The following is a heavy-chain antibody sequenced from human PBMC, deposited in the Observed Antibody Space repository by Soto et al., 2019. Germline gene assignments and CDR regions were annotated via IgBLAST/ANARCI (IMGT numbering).Heavy chain of an antibody. CDR2: IIPIFGTA. CDR1: GGTFSSYA. V-gene: IGHV1-69*12. J-gene: IGHJ4*02. D-gene: IGHD6-19*01. CDR3: ASDSGGWYGVDY. Sequence: QVQLVQSGAEVKKPGSSVKVSCKASGGTFSSYAISWVRQSPGQGLEWLGGIIPIFGTANYAQKFQGRVTINADESTSPAYMELSSLRSEDTAVYYCASDSGGWYGVDYWGQGTLVTVSS.